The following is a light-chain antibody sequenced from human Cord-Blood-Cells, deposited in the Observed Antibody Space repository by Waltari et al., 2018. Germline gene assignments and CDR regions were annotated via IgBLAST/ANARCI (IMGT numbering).Light chain of an antibody. Sequence: QSALTQPASVSGSPGQSIALSCTGPISDVCGYNDASWSQQHTGKAPNLKIYDGSNRPSGVSIRFSGSKSANTAALTISGLQAEDEADYYCSSNTSSSTLVFGGGTKLTVL. V-gene: IGLV2-14*01. CDR1: ISDVCGYND. CDR2: DGS. CDR3: SSNTSSSTLV. J-gene: IGLJ2*01.